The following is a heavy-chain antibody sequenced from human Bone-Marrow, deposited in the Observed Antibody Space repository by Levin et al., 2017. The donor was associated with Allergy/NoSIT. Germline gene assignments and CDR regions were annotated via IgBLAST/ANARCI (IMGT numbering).Heavy chain of an antibody. CDR2: ISKDGHNY. Sequence: RTGGSLRLSCAASGFTFSYYAMHWVRQAPGKGLEWVALISKDGHNYRYKDSVKGRFTVSRDNSKQTLYLQMTSLRADDTGIYYCARDEGHSGYDYGMDVWGQGTTVTVSS. CDR1: GFTFSYYA. CDR3: ARDEGHSGYDYGMDV. V-gene: IGHV3-30*04. D-gene: IGHD5-12*01. J-gene: IGHJ6*02.